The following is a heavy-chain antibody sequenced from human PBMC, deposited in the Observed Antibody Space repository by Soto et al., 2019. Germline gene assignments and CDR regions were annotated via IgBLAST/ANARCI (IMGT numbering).Heavy chain of an antibody. D-gene: IGHD6-13*01. CDR2: IKQDGSEK. V-gene: IGHV3-7*03. Sequence: GGSLRLSCAASGFTFSSYWMSWVRQAPGKGLGWVANIKQDGSEKYYVDSVKGRFTISRDNAKNSLYLQMNSLRAEDTAVYYCAGVRGSSWYPYYFDYWGQGTLVTVSS. J-gene: IGHJ4*02. CDR3: AGVRGSSWYPYYFDY. CDR1: GFTFSSYW.